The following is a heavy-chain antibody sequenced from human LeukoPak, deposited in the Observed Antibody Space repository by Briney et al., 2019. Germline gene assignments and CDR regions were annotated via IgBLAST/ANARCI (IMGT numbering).Heavy chain of an antibody. Sequence: PGGSLRLSCAASGFTFSNAWMSWVRQAPGKGLEWVCRIKSKTDGGTTDYAAPVKGRFTISRDDSKNTLYLQMNSMKTEDTAVYYCTTLQGTMVRGVIITHFDYWGQGTLVTVSS. CDR2: IKSKTDGGTT. J-gene: IGHJ4*02. D-gene: IGHD3-10*01. CDR1: GFTFSNAW. V-gene: IGHV3-15*01. CDR3: TTLQGTMVRGVIITHFDY.